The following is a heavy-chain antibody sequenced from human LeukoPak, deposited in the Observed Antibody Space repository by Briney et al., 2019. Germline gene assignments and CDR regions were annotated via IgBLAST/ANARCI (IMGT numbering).Heavy chain of an antibody. D-gene: IGHD6-19*01. J-gene: IGHJ4*02. V-gene: IGHV4-34*01. Sequence: SETLSLTCAVYGGSFSGYYWSWIRQPPGKGLEWIGEIYRSGTTNYKPSLKSRVTISLDRSRNHFSLKLTSVTAADSAVYYCARRSPYSTGWSSYFDYWGQGALVTVSS. CDR1: GGSFSGYY. CDR3: ARRSPYSTGWSSYFDY. CDR2: IYRSGTT.